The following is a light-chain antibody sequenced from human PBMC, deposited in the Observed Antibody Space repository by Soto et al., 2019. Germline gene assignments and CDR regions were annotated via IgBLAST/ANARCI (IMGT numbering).Light chain of an antibody. V-gene: IGKV3-20*01. CDR2: GAS. CDR1: QSVSSSY. Sequence: EIGLTQSPGTLSLSPGERVTLSCRASQSVSSSYLAWYQQKPGQAPRLLIYGASSRATGIPDRFSGSGSGTDFTLTISRLEPEDFAVYYCQQYGSSPPITFGQGTRLEIK. J-gene: IGKJ5*01. CDR3: QQYGSSPPIT.